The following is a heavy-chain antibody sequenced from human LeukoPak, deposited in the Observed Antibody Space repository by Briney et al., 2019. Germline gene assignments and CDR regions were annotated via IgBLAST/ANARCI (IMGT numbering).Heavy chain of an antibody. V-gene: IGHV3-9*01. J-gene: IGHJ6*02. D-gene: IGHD3-10*01. CDR3: AKDIAWFGELVPDYGIDV. Sequence: GRSLRLSCAASGFTFDDYAMHWVRQAPGKGLEWVSGISWNSGSIGYADSVKGRFTISRDNAKNSLYLQMNSLRAEDTALYYCAKDIAWFGELVPDYGIDVWGQGTTVTVSS. CDR2: ISWNSGSI. CDR1: GFTFDDYA.